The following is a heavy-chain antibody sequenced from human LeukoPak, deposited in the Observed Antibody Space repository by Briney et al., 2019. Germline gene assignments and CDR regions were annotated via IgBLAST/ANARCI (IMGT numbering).Heavy chain of an antibody. D-gene: IGHD2-15*01. Sequence: SETLSLTCAVYGGSFSGYYWSWIRQPPGKGLEWIGEINHSGSTNYSPSLKSRVTISVDTSKNQFSLKLSSVTAADTAVYYCARVGRGDYCSGGSCFYYGMDVWGQGTTVTVSS. CDR2: INHSGST. CDR3: ARVGRGDYCSGGSCFYYGMDV. CDR1: GGSFSGYY. V-gene: IGHV4-34*01. J-gene: IGHJ6*02.